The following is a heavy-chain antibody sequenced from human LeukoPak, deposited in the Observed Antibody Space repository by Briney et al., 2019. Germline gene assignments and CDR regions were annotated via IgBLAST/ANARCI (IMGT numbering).Heavy chain of an antibody. V-gene: IGHV3-66*01. D-gene: IGHD6-13*01. CDR2: IYSGGST. J-gene: IGHJ5*02. Sequence: GGSLRLSCAASGFTVSSNYMSWVRQAPGKGLEWVSVIYSGGSTYHADSVKGRFTISRDNSKNTLYLQMNSLRAEDTAVYYCARDLAYSSSWTGWFDPWGQGTLVTVSS. CDR1: GFTVSSNY. CDR3: ARDLAYSSSWTGWFDP.